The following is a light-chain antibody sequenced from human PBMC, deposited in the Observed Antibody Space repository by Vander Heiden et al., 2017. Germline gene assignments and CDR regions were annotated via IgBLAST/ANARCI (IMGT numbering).Light chain of an antibody. Sequence: QSVLTQPPSVSGAPGQRVTISCTGSSSNIGAGYDVHWYQQLPGTAPKLLIYGNSNRPAGVPDRCSGSKSGTSASLAITGLQAEDEADYYCQSDDSSHWVFGGGTKLTVL. CDR2: GNS. J-gene: IGLJ3*02. CDR1: SSNIGAGYD. CDR3: QSDDSSHWV. V-gene: IGLV1-40*01.